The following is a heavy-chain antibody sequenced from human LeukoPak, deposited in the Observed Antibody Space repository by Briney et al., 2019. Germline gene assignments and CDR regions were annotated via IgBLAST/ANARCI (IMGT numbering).Heavy chain of an antibody. V-gene: IGHV4-61*05. Sequence: PSETLSLTCTVSGGSISSSNYYWSWIRQPPGRGLEWIGYIYYSGNTNYNPSLESRVTISVDTSKNQFSLILTSVTAADTAVYYCARHSKTYYDFDFWGQGTLVTVPS. CDR2: IYYSGNT. D-gene: IGHD1-26*01. CDR3: ARHSKTYYDFDF. J-gene: IGHJ4*02. CDR1: GGSISSSNYY.